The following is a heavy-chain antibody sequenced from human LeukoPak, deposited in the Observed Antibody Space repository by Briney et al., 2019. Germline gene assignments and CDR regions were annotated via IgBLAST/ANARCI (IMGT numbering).Heavy chain of an antibody. J-gene: IGHJ6*04. V-gene: IGHV3-48*03. CDR1: GFAFSAYE. Sequence: GGSLRLSCAASGFAFSAYEMNWVRQAPGKGLEWVSAISGSGGSTYYADSVKGRFTISRDNAKNSLYLQMNSLRAEDTAVYYCAELGITMIGGVWGKGTTVTVSS. CDR2: ISGSGGST. CDR3: AELGITMIGGV. D-gene: IGHD3-10*02.